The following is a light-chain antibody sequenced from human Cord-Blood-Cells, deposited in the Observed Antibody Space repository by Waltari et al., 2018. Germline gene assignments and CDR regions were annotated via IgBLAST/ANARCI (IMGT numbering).Light chain of an antibody. CDR1: SSDVGGYNY. Sequence: QSALTQPPSASGSPGPSVTISCTGTSSDVGGYNYVSWYQQHPGKAPKLMIYEVSKRPAVVPDRFSGSKSGNTASLTVSGLQAEDEADYYCSSYAGSNNYVFGTGTKVTVL. J-gene: IGLJ1*01. CDR2: EVS. V-gene: IGLV2-8*01. CDR3: SSYAGSNNYV.